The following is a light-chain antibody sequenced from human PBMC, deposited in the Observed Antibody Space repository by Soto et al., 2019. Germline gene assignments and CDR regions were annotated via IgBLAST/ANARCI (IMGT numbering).Light chain of an antibody. V-gene: IGKV3-20*01. CDR3: QQYSSSPWT. J-gene: IGKJ1*01. CDR1: QSVSSSY. CDR2: GSS. Sequence: EIVLTQSPGTLSLSPGEGATLSCRASQSVSSSYLAWYQQKPGQAPRLLIYGSSSRATGIPDRFSGSGSGTDFTLTISSLEPEDFAVYFCQQYSSSPWTFGQGTNVEIK.